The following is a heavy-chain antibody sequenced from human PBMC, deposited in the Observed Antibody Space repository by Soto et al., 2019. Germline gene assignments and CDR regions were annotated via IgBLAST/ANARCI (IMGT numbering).Heavy chain of an antibody. CDR2: IYSGGST. CDR3: ARDQEYSGTYYRYFDY. V-gene: IGHV3-53*01. D-gene: IGHD1-26*01. J-gene: IGHJ4*02. Sequence: EVQLVESGGALMQPGGSLRLSCVASGLTVSSNYMSWVRQAPGKGLEWVSVIYSGGSTYYADSVKGRFTISRDNSKNKLYHQMNSLRCEDTAVYYCARDQEYSGTYYRYFDYWGQGTLVTVSS. CDR1: GLTVSSNY.